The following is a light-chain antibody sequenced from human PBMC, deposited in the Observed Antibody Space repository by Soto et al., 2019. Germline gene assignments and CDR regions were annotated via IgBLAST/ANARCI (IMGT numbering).Light chain of an antibody. CDR1: QSVSSN. J-gene: IGKJ3*01. Sequence: EIVMTQSPATLSVSPGERATLSCRASQSVSSNLAWYQQKPGQAPRLLLYGVSTRATGIPARFSGSGSGTEFTLTVSSLQSEDFAIYYCQHYNNWPRTFGPGTKVYFK. CDR2: GVS. V-gene: IGKV3D-15*01. CDR3: QHYNNWPRT.